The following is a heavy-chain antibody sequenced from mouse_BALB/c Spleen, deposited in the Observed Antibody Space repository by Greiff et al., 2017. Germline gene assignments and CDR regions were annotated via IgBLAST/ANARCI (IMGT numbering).Heavy chain of an antibody. CDR1: GFTFSSFG. V-gene: IGHV5-17*02. CDR2: ISSGSSTI. J-gene: IGHJ2*01. D-gene: IGHD4-1*01. Sequence: EVHLVESGGDLVKPGGSLKLSCAASGFTFSSFGMHWVRQAPEKGLEWVAYISSGSSTIYYADTVKGRFTISRDNPKNTLFLQMTSLRSEDTAMYYCARLETGTYYFDYWGQGTTLTVSS. CDR3: ARLETGTYYFDY.